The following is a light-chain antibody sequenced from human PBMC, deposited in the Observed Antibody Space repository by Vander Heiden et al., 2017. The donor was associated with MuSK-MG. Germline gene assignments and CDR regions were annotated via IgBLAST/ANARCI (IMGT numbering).Light chain of an antibody. CDR2: EVR. CDR3: SEYAGSNKV. CDR1: SSDVGGYTY. V-gene: IGLV2-8*01. Sequence: SALTQPPSASGSPGQSVTISCTGTSSDVGGYTYVSWYQPHQGKAPKPMIDEVRKRPAGVPDRFSGYKSSTTAALTVSGLQAEDEAYYYCSEYAGSNKVFGGGTKLTVL. J-gene: IGLJ2*01.